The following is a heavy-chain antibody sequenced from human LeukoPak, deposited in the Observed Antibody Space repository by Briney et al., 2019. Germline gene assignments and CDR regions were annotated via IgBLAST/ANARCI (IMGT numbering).Heavy chain of an antibody. CDR1: GDSITTSRW. J-gene: IGHJ4*02. Sequence: SETLSLTCAVSGDSITTSRWWSWARQPPGKGLEWIGEIYHGGTTNYNPSLKSRVIMSVDKFKNHFSLKLTSVTAADTAVYYCATYLYGGDYGSYYFEYWGQGTLVTVSS. V-gene: IGHV4-4*02. D-gene: IGHD4-23*01. CDR2: IYHGGTT. CDR3: ATYLYGGDYGSYYFEY.